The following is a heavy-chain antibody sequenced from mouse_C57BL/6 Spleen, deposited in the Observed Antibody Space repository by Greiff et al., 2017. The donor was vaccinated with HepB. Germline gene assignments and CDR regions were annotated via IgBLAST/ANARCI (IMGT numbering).Heavy chain of an antibody. D-gene: IGHD2-12*01. CDR2: ISDGGSYT. J-gene: IGHJ1*03. CDR3: ARDGPTVATRYFDV. CDR1: GFTFSSYA. V-gene: IGHV5-4*01. Sequence: EVHLVESGGGLVKPGGSLKLSCAASGFTFSSYAMSWVRQTPEKRLEWVATISDGGSYTYYPDNVKGRFTISRDNAKNNLYLQMSHLKSEDTAMYYSARDGPTVATRYFDVWGTGTTLTVSS.